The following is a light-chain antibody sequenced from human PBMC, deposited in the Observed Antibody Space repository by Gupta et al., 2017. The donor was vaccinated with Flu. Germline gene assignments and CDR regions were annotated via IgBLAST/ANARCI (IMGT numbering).Light chain of an antibody. J-gene: IGKJ1*01. CDR1: QSVSSNY. V-gene: IGKV3-20*01. CDR3: QQDVSSPWT. Sequence: EIVLTQSPGTLSLSPGERATLSCRASQSVSSNYLAWYQQKPGQAPRLLIYGASNRATGIPDRFSGSGSGTDFTLTISRLEPEDFAVYYCQQDVSSPWTFGQGTKVEIK. CDR2: GAS.